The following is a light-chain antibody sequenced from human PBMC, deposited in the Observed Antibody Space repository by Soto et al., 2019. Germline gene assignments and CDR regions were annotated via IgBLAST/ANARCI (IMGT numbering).Light chain of an antibody. V-gene: IGKV3-11*01. Sequence: EIVLTQSPATLSLSPGERATLSCGASRSVSSYLAWYQQKPGQAPKLLIYDASYRATGITARFSGSGSGTDFTLTISSLAPKDFAVSYCQHRSDWLPRLTFDGGTKVEIK. J-gene: IGKJ4*01. CDR2: DAS. CDR3: QHRSDWLPRLT. CDR1: RSVSSY.